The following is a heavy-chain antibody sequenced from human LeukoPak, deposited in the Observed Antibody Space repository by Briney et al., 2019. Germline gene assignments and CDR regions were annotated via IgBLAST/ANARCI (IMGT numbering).Heavy chain of an antibody. J-gene: IGHJ6*03. Sequence: SETLSLTCTVSGGSISSGSYYWSWIRQPAGKGLEWIGRIYTSGSTNYNPSLKSRVTISVDTSKNQFSLKLSSVTAADTAVYYCAREIYYYDSSGYYYLSLRPRQPDYYYYYYMDVWGKGTTVTISS. CDR2: IYTSGST. CDR3: AREIYYYDSSGYYYLSLRPRQPDYYYYYYMDV. V-gene: IGHV4-61*02. CDR1: GGSISSGSYY. D-gene: IGHD3-22*01.